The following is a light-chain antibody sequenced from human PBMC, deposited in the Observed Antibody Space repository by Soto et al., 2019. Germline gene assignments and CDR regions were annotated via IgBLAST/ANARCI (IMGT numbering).Light chain of an antibody. J-gene: IGKJ1*01. CDR3: QQYGSSPWT. CDR1: QSVSSSY. Sequence: SVLTQSPAALSLYPGERATLSCRASQSVSSSYLAWYQQKPGQAPRLLIYGASSRATGIPDRFSGSGSGTDFTLTISRLEPEDFAVYYCQQYGSSPWTFGQGTKVDIK. CDR2: GAS. V-gene: IGKV3-20*01.